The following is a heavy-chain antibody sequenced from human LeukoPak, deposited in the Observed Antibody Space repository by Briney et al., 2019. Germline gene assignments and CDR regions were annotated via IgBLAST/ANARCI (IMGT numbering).Heavy chain of an antibody. CDR2: IYYSGST. CDR3: ARGGEEWLRLYYFDY. CDR1: GGSISSSNYY. D-gene: IGHD3-3*01. J-gene: IGHJ4*02. Sequence: PSETLSLTCTVSGGSISSSNYYWGWIRQPPGKGLEWIGSIYYSGSTYYNPSLKSRVTISVDTSKNQFSLKLSSVTAADTAVYYCARGGEEWLRLYYFDYWGQGTLVTVSS. V-gene: IGHV4-39*01.